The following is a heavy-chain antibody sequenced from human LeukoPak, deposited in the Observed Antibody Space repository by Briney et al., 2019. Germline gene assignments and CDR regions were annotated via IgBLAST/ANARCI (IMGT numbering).Heavy chain of an antibody. V-gene: IGHV3-7*04. CDR3: ARTTGIAAAAIPFDC. D-gene: IGHD6-13*01. CDR2: IKEDGSEK. CDR1: GFTFSSYW. Sequence: GGSLRLSCAASGFTFSSYWMSWVRQAPGKGREWVANIKEDGSEKDYVDSVKGRFTISRDNAKTSLYLQMNSLRVEDTAVYYCARTTGIAAAAIPFDCWGQGTLVTVSS. J-gene: IGHJ4*02.